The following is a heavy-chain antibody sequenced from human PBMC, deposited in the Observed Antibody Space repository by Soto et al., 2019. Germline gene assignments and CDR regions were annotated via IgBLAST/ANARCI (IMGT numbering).Heavy chain of an antibody. CDR1: GFTFSSYS. V-gene: IGHV3-21*01. CDR2: ISSSSSYI. Sequence: EVQLVESGGGLVKPGGSLRLSCAASGFTFSSYSMNWVRQAPGKGLEWVSSISSSSSYIYYADSVKGRFTSSRDNAKNSLYLQMNSLRAETAVYYCARGYCSGGSCGGAPSWFDPWGQGTLVTVSS. CDR3: ARGYCSGGSCGGAPSWFDP. D-gene: IGHD2-15*01. J-gene: IGHJ5*02.